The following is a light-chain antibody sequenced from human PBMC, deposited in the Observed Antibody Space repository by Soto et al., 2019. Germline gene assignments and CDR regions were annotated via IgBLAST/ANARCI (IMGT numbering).Light chain of an antibody. CDR2: DAS. CDR3: QQRSNWPPIT. CDR1: QSVSSY. Sequence: EIVMLQSPAPPSVSPGEKATPSRRASQSVSSYLAWYQQKPGQAPRLLIYDASNRATGIPARFSGSGSGTDFTLTISSLEPEDFAVYYCQQRSNWPPITFGQGTRLEIK. V-gene: IGKV3-11*01. J-gene: IGKJ5*01.